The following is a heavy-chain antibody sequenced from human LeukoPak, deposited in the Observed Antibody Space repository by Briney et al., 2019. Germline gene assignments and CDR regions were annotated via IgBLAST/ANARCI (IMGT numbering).Heavy chain of an antibody. CDR2: IHTSSRV. Sequence: SETLSLTCSVSGDSITRGTYCWNWIRPPAGKGLEWGVRIHTSSRVNSNPSLKRPATISIDTSNNLASLRLTSVTAAHAVVYYCTTDRGNGDYGDYFDSWGQGTLVTVSS. CDR1: GDSITRGTYC. J-gene: IGHJ4*02. D-gene: IGHD4-17*01. CDR3: TTDRGNGDYGDYFDS. V-gene: IGHV4-61*02.